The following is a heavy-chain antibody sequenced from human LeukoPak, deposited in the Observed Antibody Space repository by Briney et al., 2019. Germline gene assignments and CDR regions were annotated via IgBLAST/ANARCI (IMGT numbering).Heavy chain of an antibody. V-gene: IGHV3-20*04. D-gene: IGHD6-6*01. Sequence: PGGSLRLSCEASGFTFDDYGMSWVRQAPGKGLEWVSGINWNGGSTGYADSVKGRFTISRDNAKNSLYLQMNSLRAEDTALYYCARREVAARSGYYYYMDVWGKGTTVTVSS. J-gene: IGHJ6*03. CDR3: ARREVAARSGYYYYMDV. CDR2: INWNGGST. CDR1: GFTFDDYG.